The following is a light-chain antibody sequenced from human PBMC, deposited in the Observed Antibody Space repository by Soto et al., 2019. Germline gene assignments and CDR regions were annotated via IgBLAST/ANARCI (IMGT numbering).Light chain of an antibody. J-gene: IGLJ1*01. CDR2: EVA. Sequence: QSVLTQPASVSGSPGQSITISCTGTNSDVGAYPYVSWYQQHPGNAPKLLIYEVADRPSGVSDRFSGSKSGNTASLTISALQAEDEAVYYCSSYATSSTYVFGTGTKVTVL. V-gene: IGLV2-14*03. CDR3: SSYATSSTYV. CDR1: NSDVGAYPY.